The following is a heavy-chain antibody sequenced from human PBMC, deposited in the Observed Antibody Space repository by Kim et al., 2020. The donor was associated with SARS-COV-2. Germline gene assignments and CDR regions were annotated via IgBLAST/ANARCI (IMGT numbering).Heavy chain of an antibody. J-gene: IGHJ4*02. D-gene: IGHD4-17*01. CDR2: TT. V-gene: IGHV3-15*01. CDR3: TTDAYGDYRD. Sequence: TTDYAAPVKGRFTISRDDSKNTLDLQMNSLKTEDTAVYYCTTDAYGDYRDWGQGTLVTVSS.